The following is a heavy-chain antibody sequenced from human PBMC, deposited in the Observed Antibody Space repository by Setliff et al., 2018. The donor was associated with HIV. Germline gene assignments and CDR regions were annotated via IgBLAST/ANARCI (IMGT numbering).Heavy chain of an antibody. J-gene: IGHJ3*02. CDR3: ARSQSRGRFYGSGRQDAFDI. Sequence: ASVKVSCKASGYSFSDYYIHWVRQAPGQGLEWMGWLNVRSGGTNYAQKFRGRVTVTGNTDTSTAYMELSSLRSEDTAVYYCARSQSRGRFYGSGRQDAFDIWGQGTMVTVSS. V-gene: IGHV1-2*02. D-gene: IGHD3-10*01. CDR2: LNVRSGGT. CDR1: GYSFSDYY.